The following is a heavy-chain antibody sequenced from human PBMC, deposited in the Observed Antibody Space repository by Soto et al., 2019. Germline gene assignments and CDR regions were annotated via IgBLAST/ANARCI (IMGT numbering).Heavy chain of an antibody. D-gene: IGHD6-19*01. CDR2: IRQDGSDK. J-gene: IGHJ4*02. CDR1: GFTFSSYW. CDR3: ASPQQWLGQRGDFES. V-gene: IGHV3-7*05. Sequence: EVQLVESGGGLVQPGGSLRLSCAASGFTFSSYWMSWVRQAPGKGLEWVANIRQDGSDKYYVDSVKGRFTISRDNSKNSLYLQMNSLRAEDTAIYYCASPQQWLGQRGDFESWGQGTLVTVSS.